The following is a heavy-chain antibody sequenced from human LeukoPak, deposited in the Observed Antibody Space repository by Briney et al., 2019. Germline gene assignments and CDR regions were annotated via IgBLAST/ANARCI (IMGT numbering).Heavy chain of an antibody. CDR2: ISWNSGSI. J-gene: IGHJ4*02. CDR1: GFTFDDYA. D-gene: IGHD3-9*01. Sequence: GGSLRLSCAASGFTFDDYAMHWVRQAPGKGLEWVSGISWNSGSIGYADSVKGRLTISRDNAKNSLYLQMNSLRAEDTALYYCAKEYYNILTGLFDYWGQGTLVTVSS. V-gene: IGHV3-9*01. CDR3: AKEYYNILTGLFDY.